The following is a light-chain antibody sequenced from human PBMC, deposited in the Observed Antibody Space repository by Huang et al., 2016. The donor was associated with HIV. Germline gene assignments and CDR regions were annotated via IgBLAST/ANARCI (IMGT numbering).Light chain of an antibody. V-gene: IGKV3-15*01. Sequence: EIVMTQSPATLSVSPGERATLSCRASQGVSRNLAWYQQKPGQAPRLLLYGASTRATGAPARFSGSGSGTEFTLTISSLQSEDFAVYYCQFSGTFGGGTKVEIK. CDR1: QGVSRN. CDR2: GAS. J-gene: IGKJ4*01. CDR3: QFSGT.